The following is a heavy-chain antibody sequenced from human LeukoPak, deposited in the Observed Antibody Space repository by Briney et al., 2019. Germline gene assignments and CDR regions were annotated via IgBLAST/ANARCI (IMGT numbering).Heavy chain of an antibody. Sequence: PGGSLRLSCAASGFTFSSYGMHWVRQAPGKGLEWVAVIWYDGGNKYYADSVKGRFTMSRDNSKNTLYLQMNSLRAEDTAVYYCARAGIAAAGYFDYWGQGTLVTVS. V-gene: IGHV3-33*01. CDR1: GFTFSSYG. CDR2: IWYDGGNK. CDR3: ARAGIAAAGYFDY. J-gene: IGHJ4*02. D-gene: IGHD6-13*01.